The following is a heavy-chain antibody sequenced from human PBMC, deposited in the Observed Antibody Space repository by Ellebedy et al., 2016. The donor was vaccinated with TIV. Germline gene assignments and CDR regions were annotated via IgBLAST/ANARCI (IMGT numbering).Heavy chain of an antibody. CDR3: ARENTYYYESSGYNFDY. Sequence: ASVKVSXXASGYSFTTSGISWVRQAPGQGLEWMGWISASTGKTIYAQNLQGRVTMTTNTSTSTAYMELRSLRSDDTAVYYCARENTYYYESSGYNFDYWGQGTLVTVSS. CDR1: GYSFTTSG. D-gene: IGHD3-22*01. J-gene: IGHJ4*02. V-gene: IGHV1-18*01. CDR2: ISASTGKT.